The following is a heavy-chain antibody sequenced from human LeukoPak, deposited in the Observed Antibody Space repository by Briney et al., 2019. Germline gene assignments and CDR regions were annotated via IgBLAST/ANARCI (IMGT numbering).Heavy chain of an antibody. CDR3: ARDPFYYYGSGSGDDAFDI. J-gene: IGHJ3*02. Sequence: PSETLSLTCTVSGGSISSYYWSWIRQPPGKGLEWIGSIYHSGSTYYNPSLKSRVTISVDTSKNQFSLKLSSVTAADTAVYYCARDPFYYYGSGSGDDAFDIWGQGTMVTVSS. V-gene: IGHV4-38-2*02. CDR2: IYHSGST. D-gene: IGHD3-10*01. CDR1: GGSISSYY.